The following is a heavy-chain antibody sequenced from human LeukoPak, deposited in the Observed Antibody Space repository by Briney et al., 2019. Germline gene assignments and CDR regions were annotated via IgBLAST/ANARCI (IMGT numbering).Heavy chain of an antibody. CDR2: VNPSGGST. V-gene: IGHV1-46*01. CDR3: ARVYRAAGFDP. Sequence: ASVTVSCTASGYTFTSYYMHWVRQAPGQGLEWMGIVNPSGGSTSYAQKFQGRVTMTRDTSTSTVYMELSSLRSEDTAVYYCARVYRAAGFDPWGQGTLVTVSS. D-gene: IGHD6-25*01. J-gene: IGHJ5*02. CDR1: GYTFTSYY.